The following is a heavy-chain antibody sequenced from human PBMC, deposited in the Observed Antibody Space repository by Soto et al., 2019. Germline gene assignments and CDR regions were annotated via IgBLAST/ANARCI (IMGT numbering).Heavy chain of an antibody. CDR2: ISSSRRTI. CDR1: GFTFSNYS. V-gene: IGHV3-48*02. CDR3: ARDVGTTNRASLYYFDY. Sequence: EVQLVESGGGLIQPGGSLRLSCAASGFTFSNYSMNWVRQAPGKGLEWVSYISSSRRTIEYAGSVKGRFTISRDNAKNSLYLQMNSLIDEDTAVYYCARDVGTTNRASLYYFDYWGQGTLVTVSS. J-gene: IGHJ4*02. D-gene: IGHD7-27*01.